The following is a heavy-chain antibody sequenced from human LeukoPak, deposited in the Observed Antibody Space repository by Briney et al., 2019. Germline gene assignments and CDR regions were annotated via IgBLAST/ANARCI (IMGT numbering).Heavy chain of an antibody. CDR1: GYTFTGYY. Sequence: ASVKVSCKASGYTFTGYYMHWVRQAPGQGLEWMGWINPNSGGTNYAQKFQGRVTMTRDTSTTTVYMELSSLRSEDTAVYYCARRVKRSTYYYMDVWGKGTTVTISS. V-gene: IGHV1-2*02. CDR3: ARRVKRSTYYYMDV. J-gene: IGHJ6*03. D-gene: IGHD2-21*01. CDR2: INPNSGGT.